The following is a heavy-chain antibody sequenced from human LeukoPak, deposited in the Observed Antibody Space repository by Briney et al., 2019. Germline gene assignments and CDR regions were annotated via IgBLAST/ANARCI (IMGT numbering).Heavy chain of an antibody. V-gene: IGHV3-30*03. CDR3: ARDSRGYCSGGSCYGLNWFDP. CDR1: GFTFSSYG. J-gene: IGHJ5*02. Sequence: GGSLRLSCAASGFTFSSYGMHWVRQAPGKGLEWVAVISYDGSNKYYADSVKGRLTISRDNSKNTLYLQMNSLRAEDTAVYYCARDSRGYCSGGSCYGLNWFDPWGQGTLVTVSS. D-gene: IGHD2-15*01. CDR2: ISYDGSNK.